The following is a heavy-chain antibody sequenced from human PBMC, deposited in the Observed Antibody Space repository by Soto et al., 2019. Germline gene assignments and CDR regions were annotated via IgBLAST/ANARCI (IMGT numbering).Heavy chain of an antibody. CDR3: ARGLRHFYVSWYFDL. J-gene: IGHJ2*01. CDR1: GFTFSSYG. D-gene: IGHD2-21*01. Sequence: QVQLVESGGGVVQPGRSLRLSCAASGFTFSSYGMHWVRQAPGKGLEWVAVIWYDGSNKYYADSVKGRFTISRDNSKNTLYLQMNSLRAEDTAVYYCARGLRHFYVSWYFDLWGRGTLVTVSS. V-gene: IGHV3-33*01. CDR2: IWYDGSNK.